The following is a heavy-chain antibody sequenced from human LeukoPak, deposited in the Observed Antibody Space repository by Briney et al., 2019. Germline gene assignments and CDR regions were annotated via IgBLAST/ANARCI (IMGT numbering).Heavy chain of an antibody. V-gene: IGHV4-4*07. CDR1: GGSISSYY. D-gene: IGHD3-3*01. Sequence: SETLSLTCTVSGGSISSYYWSWIRQPAGKGLEWIGRIYTSGSTNYNPSLKSRVTMSVDTSKNQFSLKLSSVTAADTAVYYCARSKSPDFWSGRSTDNWFDPWGQGTLVTVSS. J-gene: IGHJ5*02. CDR3: ARSKSPDFWSGRSTDNWFDP. CDR2: IYTSGST.